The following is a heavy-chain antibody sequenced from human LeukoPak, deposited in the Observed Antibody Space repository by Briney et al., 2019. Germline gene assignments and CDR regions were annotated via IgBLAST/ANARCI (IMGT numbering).Heavy chain of an antibody. J-gene: IGHJ3*02. V-gene: IGHV5-51*01. D-gene: IGHD5-24*01. CDR2: IYPGDSDT. Sequence: GESLKISCKGSGYSFTSYWIGWVRQMPGKGLEWMGIIYPGDSDTRYSPSFQGQVAISADKSISTAYLQWSSLKASDTAMYYCARDGYNHDDAFDIWGQGTMVTVSS. CDR3: ARDGYNHDDAFDI. CDR1: GYSFTSYW.